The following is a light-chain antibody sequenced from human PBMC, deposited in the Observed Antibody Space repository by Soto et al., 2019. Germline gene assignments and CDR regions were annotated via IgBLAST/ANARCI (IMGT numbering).Light chain of an antibody. Sequence: EIQMTQSPSSLSSSLGESVTITCRASQGIRNDLGWYQQKTGKAPKRLIYAESSLQSGVPSRFSGSGSGTELNLTISSLQPEDFATYYCLQHNSYPWTFGQGTKVDIK. CDR1: QGIRND. J-gene: IGKJ1*01. CDR2: AES. CDR3: LQHNSYPWT. V-gene: IGKV1-17*01.